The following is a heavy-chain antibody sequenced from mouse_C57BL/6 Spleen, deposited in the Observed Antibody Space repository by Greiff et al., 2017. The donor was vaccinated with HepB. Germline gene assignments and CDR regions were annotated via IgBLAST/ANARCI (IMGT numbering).Heavy chain of an antibody. D-gene: IGHD1-1*01. CDR2: ISDGGSYT. J-gene: IGHJ2*01. Sequence: EVMLVESGGGLVKPGGSLKLSCAASGFTFSSYAMSWVRQTPEKRLEWVATISDGGSYTYYPDNVKGRFTISRDNAKNNLYLQMSHLKSEDTAMYYCARAYYYGSLYYFDYWGQGTTLTVSS. V-gene: IGHV5-4*03. CDR3: ARAYYYGSLYYFDY. CDR1: GFTFSSYA.